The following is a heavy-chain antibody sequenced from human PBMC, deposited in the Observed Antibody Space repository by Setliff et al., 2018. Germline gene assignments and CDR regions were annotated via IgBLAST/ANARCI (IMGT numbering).Heavy chain of an antibody. D-gene: IGHD5-18*01. CDR1: GFTFSDYY. Sequence: LRLSCAASGFTFSDYYMSWIRQAPGKGLEWVSYISSSGSTIYYADSVKGRFAISRDNAKNSLYLQMNSLRAEDTAVYYCARGDRWGYSYGPYYYGMDVWGQGTTVTVSS. CDR3: ARGDRWGYSYGPYYYGMDV. V-gene: IGHV3-11*04. J-gene: IGHJ6*02. CDR2: ISSSGSTI.